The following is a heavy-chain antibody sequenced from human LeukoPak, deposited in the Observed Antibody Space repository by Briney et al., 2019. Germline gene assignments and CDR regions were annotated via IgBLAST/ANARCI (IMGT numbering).Heavy chain of an antibody. V-gene: IGHV1-69*05. CDR3: ARIVDPYYYMDV. CDR1: GGTFIIYV. J-gene: IGHJ6*03. Sequence: SVKVSCKASGGTFIIYVISWVRQALGQGLGWVGGIIPIFGTANYAQQFQGSVTITTDESTSQAYMELRSLRSEDTAVYYCARIVDPYYYMDVWGKGTTVTVSS. CDR2: IIPIFGTA. D-gene: IGHD3-16*02.